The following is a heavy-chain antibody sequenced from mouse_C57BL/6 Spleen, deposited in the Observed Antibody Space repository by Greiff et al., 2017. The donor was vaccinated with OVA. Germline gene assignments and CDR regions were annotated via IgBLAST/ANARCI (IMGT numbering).Heavy chain of an antibody. CDR2: IHPNSGST. CDR3: ARSGHYYGSSYGYFDV. J-gene: IGHJ1*03. D-gene: IGHD1-1*01. CDR1: GYTFTSYW. V-gene: IGHV1-64*01. Sequence: VQLQQPGAELVKPGASVKLSCKASGYTFTSYWMHWVKQRPGQGLEWIGMIHPNSGSTNYNEKFKSKATLTVDKSSSTHYMQLSSLTSDDSAVYYCARSGHYYGSSYGYFDVWGTGTTVTVSA.